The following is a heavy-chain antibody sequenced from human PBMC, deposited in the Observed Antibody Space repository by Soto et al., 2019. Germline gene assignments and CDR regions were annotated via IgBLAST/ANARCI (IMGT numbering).Heavy chain of an antibody. J-gene: IGHJ6*02. CDR3: TRHPPPRLVGATNRYGMDV. V-gene: IGHV3-73*01. CDR2: IRSKANSYAT. Sequence: VGSLRLSCASSVFTFSGSAMHCVRHSSGKWLEWVGRIRSKANSYATAYAASVKGRFTISRDDSKNTAYLQMNSLKTEDTAVYYCTRHPPPRLVGATNRYGMDVWGQGTTVTVSS. D-gene: IGHD1-26*01. CDR1: VFTFSGSA.